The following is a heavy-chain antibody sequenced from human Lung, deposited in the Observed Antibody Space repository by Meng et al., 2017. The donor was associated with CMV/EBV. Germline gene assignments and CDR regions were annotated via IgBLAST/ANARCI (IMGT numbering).Heavy chain of an antibody. J-gene: IGHJ4*02. CDR1: GYTFTSSS. CDR2: ININTGNP. Sequence: QVQLVQVGFELKKPGDSGKVSCQAAGYTFTSSSMNWVRHAPGQGLEWMGWININTGNPTYAQGFTGRFVFSLDTSVSTAYLQIDSLKADDTAVYYCARGNGWRFDYWGQGTLVTVSS. V-gene: IGHV7-4-1*01. CDR3: ARGNGWRFDY. D-gene: IGHD6-19*01.